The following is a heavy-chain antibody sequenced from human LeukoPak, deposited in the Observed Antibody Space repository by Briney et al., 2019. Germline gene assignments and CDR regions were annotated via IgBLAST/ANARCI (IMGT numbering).Heavy chain of an antibody. CDR3: TTNLYYYDLFFDY. D-gene: IGHD3-22*01. CDR1: GFTFSNAW. V-gene: IGHV3-15*01. Sequence: GGSLRLSCAASGFTFSNAWMSWVRQAPGKGLEWVGRIKSKTDGGTTDYAAPVKGRFTISRDDSKNTLYLQMNSLKTEDTAVYYCTTNLYYYDLFFDYWGQGTLVTVSS. CDR2: IKSKTDGGTT. J-gene: IGHJ4*02.